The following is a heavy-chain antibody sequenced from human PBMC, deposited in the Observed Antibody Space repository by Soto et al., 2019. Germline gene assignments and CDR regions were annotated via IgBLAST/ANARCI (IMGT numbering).Heavy chain of an antibody. D-gene: IGHD2-21*02. Sequence: QVQLVESGGGVVQPGRSLRLSCAASGFTFSSYGMHWVRQAPGKGLEWVAVIWYDGSNKYYADSVKGRFTISRDNSKNTLYLQMNSLRAEDTAVYYCARDRLHGRVVTSINYWGQGTLVTVSS. V-gene: IGHV3-33*01. J-gene: IGHJ4*02. CDR3: ARDRLHGRVVTSINY. CDR2: IWYDGSNK. CDR1: GFTFSSYG.